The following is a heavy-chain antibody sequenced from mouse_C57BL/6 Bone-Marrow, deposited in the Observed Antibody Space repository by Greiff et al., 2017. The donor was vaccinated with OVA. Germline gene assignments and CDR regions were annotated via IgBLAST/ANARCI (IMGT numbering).Heavy chain of an antibody. Sequence: EVQLQQSGPGLAKPSQTLSLTCSVTGYSITSDYWNCIRKFPGNKLEYMGYISYSGSTYYNPSLKSRISITRDTSKNQYYLQLNSVTTEDTATYYCARYTGNYWYFDVWGTGTTVTVSS. CDR2: ISYSGST. CDR3: ARYTGNYWYFDV. J-gene: IGHJ1*03. D-gene: IGHD1-1*01. V-gene: IGHV3-8*01. CDR1: GYSITSDY.